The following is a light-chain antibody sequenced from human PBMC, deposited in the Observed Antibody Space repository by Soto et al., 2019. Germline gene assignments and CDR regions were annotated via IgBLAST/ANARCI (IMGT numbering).Light chain of an antibody. J-gene: IGKJ2*01. V-gene: IGKV1-16*02. CDR2: DAS. CDR3: QQYNSYSYT. Sequence: DIQMTQSPSSLSASVGDRVTITCRASQVITNFLAWFQQKPGKAPKSLIYDASSLQSGVPSKFSGSGSGTEFTLTISSLQPDDFATYYCQQYNSYSYTFGQGTKLEIK. CDR1: QVITNF.